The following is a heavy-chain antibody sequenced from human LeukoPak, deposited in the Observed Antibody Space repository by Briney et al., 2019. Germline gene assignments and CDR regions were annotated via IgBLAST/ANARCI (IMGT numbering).Heavy chain of an antibody. V-gene: IGHV4-59*08. J-gene: IGHJ6*02. Sequence: SETLSLTCTVSGGSISSYYYWTWIRQPPGKGLEWIGYIFYTGSTNYNPSLKSRVTISVDTSKNQFSLKLSSVTAADTAVYYCARGPYSTTGYYYYYGMDVWGQGTTVTVSS. CDR1: GGSISSYYY. CDR2: IFYTGST. D-gene: IGHD4-11*01. CDR3: ARGPYSTTGYYYYYGMDV.